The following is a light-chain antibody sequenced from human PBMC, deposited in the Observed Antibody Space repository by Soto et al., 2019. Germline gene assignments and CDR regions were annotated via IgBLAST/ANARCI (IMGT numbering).Light chain of an antibody. J-gene: IGLJ2*01. V-gene: IGLV2-23*01. CDR1: SSDVGSYNL. CDR2: EGN. Sequence: QSALTQPASVSGSPGQSITISCTGTSSDVGSYNLVSWFQQHPGKAPKLMIYEGNKRPSGVSNRFSGSKSGNTASLTISGLQADDEADYYCWSYAGSNTVVVGGGTKVTVL. CDR3: WSYAGSNTVV.